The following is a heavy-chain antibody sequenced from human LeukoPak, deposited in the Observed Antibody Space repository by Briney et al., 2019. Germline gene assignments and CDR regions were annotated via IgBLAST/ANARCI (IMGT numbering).Heavy chain of an antibody. J-gene: IGHJ3*02. CDR1: GFTFSNAW. CDR2: IKSKNDGGTT. V-gene: IGHV3-15*01. Sequence: GGSLRLSCAVSGFTFSNAWMSWVRQAPGKGLEWVGRIKSKNDGGTTDYAAPVKGRFTISRDDSKNTLYLQMNSLKTEDTAVYYCATDYYDSSGYYPNDAFDIWGQGTMVTVSS. D-gene: IGHD3-22*01. CDR3: ATDYYDSSGYYPNDAFDI.